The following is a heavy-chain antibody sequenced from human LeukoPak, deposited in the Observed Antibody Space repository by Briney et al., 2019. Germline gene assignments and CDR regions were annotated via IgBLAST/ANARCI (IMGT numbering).Heavy chain of an antibody. D-gene: IGHD3-10*01. CDR3: ARIFLGPAVGEVRGVSRSNWFDP. Sequence: SETLSLTCAVYGGSFSGYYWSWIRQPPGKGLEWIGEINHSGSTNYNPSLKSRVTISVDTSKNQFSLKLSSVTAADTAVYYCARIFLGPAVGEVRGVSRSNWFDPWGQGTLVTVSS. J-gene: IGHJ5*02. CDR2: INHSGST. CDR1: GGSFSGYY. V-gene: IGHV4-34*01.